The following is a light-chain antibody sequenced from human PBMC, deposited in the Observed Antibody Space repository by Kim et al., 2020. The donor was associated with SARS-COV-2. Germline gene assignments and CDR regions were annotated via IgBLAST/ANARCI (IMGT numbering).Light chain of an antibody. V-gene: IGLV3-1*01. CDR3: QAWDSSTHNYV. Sequence: SYELTQPPSVSVSPGQTASITCSGDKLGDKYACWYQQKPGQSPVLVIYQDSKRPSGIPERFSGSNSGNTATLTIRGTQAMDEADYYCQAWDSSTHNYVFGTGTKVTVL. CDR1: KLGDKY. CDR2: QDS. J-gene: IGLJ1*01.